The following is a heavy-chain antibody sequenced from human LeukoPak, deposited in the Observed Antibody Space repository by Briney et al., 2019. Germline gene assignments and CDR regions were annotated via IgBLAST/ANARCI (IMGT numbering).Heavy chain of an antibody. D-gene: IGHD3-10*01. CDR3: ATGIQLGNLPSPPRNWFAP. J-gene: IGHJ5*02. CDR2: FDPEDGET. CDR1: GYTLTELS. V-gene: IGHV1-24*01. Sequence: ASVKVSCKVSGYTLTELSMHWVRQAPGKGLEWMGGFDPEDGETIYAQKFQGRVTMTEDTSTDTAYMELSSLRSEDTAVYYCATGIQLGNLPSPPRNWFAPRAQPSLV.